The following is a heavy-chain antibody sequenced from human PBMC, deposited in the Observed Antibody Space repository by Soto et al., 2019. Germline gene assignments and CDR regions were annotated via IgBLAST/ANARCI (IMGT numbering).Heavy chain of an antibody. V-gene: IGHV3-48*01. CDR1: GFTFSSYS. J-gene: IGHJ6*03. Sequence: GGSLRLSCAASGFTFSSYSMNWVRQAPGKGLEWVSYISSSSSTIYYADSVKGRFTISRDNAKNSLYLQMNSLRAEDTAVYYCARAWDYYGSGSYYNSYYYYYYMDVWGKGTTVTVSS. D-gene: IGHD3-10*01. CDR3: ARAWDYYGSGSYYNSYYYYYYMDV. CDR2: ISSSSSTI.